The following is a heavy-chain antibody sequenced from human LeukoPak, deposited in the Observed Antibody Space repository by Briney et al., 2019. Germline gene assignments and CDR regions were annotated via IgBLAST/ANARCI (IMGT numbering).Heavy chain of an antibody. CDR1: GFTFSDYA. CDR3: ASPGVSDF. Sequence: GGSLRLSCVASGFTFSDYAMHWVRQAPGKGLEWLAVISFEGSIQTYADSVKGRFTNSRDNSKNTLYLQMNSLRTEDTAVYYCASPGVSDFWGQGTLVTVSS. D-gene: IGHD3-10*01. V-gene: IGHV3-30*04. CDR2: ISFEGSIQ. J-gene: IGHJ4*02.